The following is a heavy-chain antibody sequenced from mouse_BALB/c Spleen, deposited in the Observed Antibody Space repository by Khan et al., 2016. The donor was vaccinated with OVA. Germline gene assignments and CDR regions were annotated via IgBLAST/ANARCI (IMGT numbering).Heavy chain of an antibody. CDR2: IDPENGNT. V-gene: IGHV14-1*02. Sequence: VQLKQSGAELVRPGALVKLSCKASGFNIKDYFIHWVNQRPEQGLEWIGWIDPENGNTIYDPKFQGKASITADTSSNTAYLQLSSLTSEDTAVYYCASSRYESRYWYFDVWGAGTTVTVSS. CDR3: ASSRYESRYWYFDV. CDR1: GFNIKDYF. D-gene: IGHD2-14*01. J-gene: IGHJ1*01.